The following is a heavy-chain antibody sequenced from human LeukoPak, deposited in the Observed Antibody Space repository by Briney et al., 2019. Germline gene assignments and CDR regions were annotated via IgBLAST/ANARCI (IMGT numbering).Heavy chain of an antibody. CDR3: AKDPTVDAFDI. CDR1: GFTFSSYS. Sequence: GGSLRLSCAASGFTFSSYSMNWVRQAPGKGLEWVTFIRSDGSNEYYVDSVKGRFAISQDNSKNTLYLQMNSLRVEDTAVYYCAKDPTVDAFDIWGQGTMVTVSS. D-gene: IGHD4-11*01. J-gene: IGHJ3*02. V-gene: IGHV3-30*02. CDR2: IRSDGSNE.